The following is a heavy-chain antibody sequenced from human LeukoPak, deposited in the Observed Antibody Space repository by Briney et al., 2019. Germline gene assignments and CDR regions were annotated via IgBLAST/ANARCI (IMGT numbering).Heavy chain of an antibody. CDR2: IRSDGSNK. Sequence: GGSLRLSCAASGFTFSSYGMHWVRQAPGKGLEWMAFIRSDGSNKYYADSVKGRFTISRDNSKNTLYLQMNSLRAEDTAVYYCARVLRYCSGGNCYSGGLGYMDVWGKGTTVTISS. J-gene: IGHJ6*03. V-gene: IGHV3-30*02. D-gene: IGHD2-15*01. CDR3: ARVLRYCSGGNCYSGGLGYMDV. CDR1: GFTFSSYG.